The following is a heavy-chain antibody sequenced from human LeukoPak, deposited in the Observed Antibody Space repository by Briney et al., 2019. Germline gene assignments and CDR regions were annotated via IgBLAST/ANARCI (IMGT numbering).Heavy chain of an antibody. J-gene: IGHJ4*02. CDR2: IKTDGTST. CDR3: HPLAYNNN. D-gene: IGHD1-14*01. Sequence: GGSLRPSCAASGFSFTNHWMHWVRQVPGKGLVWVSLIKTDGTSTSYADSVKGRFTMPRDNARQMVYLQMNGLRAEDSAVYYCHPLAYNNNWGQGTLVTVSS. CDR1: GFSFTNHW. V-gene: IGHV3-74*01.